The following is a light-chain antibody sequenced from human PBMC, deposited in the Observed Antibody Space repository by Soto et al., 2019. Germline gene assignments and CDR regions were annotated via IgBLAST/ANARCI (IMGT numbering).Light chain of an antibody. CDR1: QNISSY. CDR2: DVS. Sequence: IMLPLSPSTLSLSPCKRANIYFRASQNISSYLIWYQQKPGQAPRLLIYDVSNRATGIPARFSGSGSGTDFTLTVSRLEPEDFAVYYFQQYGSFPWPFGQGTKVDIK. CDR3: QQYGSFPWP. V-gene: IGKV3-11*01. J-gene: IGKJ1*01.